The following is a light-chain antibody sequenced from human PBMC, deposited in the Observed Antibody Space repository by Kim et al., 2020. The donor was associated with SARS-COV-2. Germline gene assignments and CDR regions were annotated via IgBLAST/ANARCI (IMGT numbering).Light chain of an antibody. CDR3: NSRDSTDNHWL. V-gene: IGLV3-19*01. Sequence: ALGQTDRITCQGDSIRRFYASWYQQKPGQAPVLVIYGKTNRPSGIPDRFSGSSSGNTASLTITRAQAEDEADYYCNSRDSTDNHWLFGGGTQLTVL. J-gene: IGLJ3*02. CDR2: GKT. CDR1: SIRRFY.